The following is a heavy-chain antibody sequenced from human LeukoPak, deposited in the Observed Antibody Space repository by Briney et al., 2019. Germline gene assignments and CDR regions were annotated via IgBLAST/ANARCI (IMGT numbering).Heavy chain of an antibody. D-gene: IGHD3-10*01. Sequence: PGRSLRLSCAASGFTFSSYGMHWVRQAPGKGLEWVAVISYDGSNKYYADSVKGRFTISRDNSKNTLYLQMNSLGAEDTAVYYCAKDRRRLGEFFDYWGQGTLVTVSS. CDR3: AKDRRRLGEFFDY. CDR2: ISYDGSNK. J-gene: IGHJ4*02. V-gene: IGHV3-30*18. CDR1: GFTFSSYG.